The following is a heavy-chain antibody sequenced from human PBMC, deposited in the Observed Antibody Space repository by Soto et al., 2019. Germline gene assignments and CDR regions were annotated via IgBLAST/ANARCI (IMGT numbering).Heavy chain of an antibody. J-gene: IGHJ6*02. CDR2: SYYSGST. CDR1: GGSISSGGYY. CDR3: ARDESDYGDFLNYGMDV. Sequence: QVQLQESGPGLVKPSQTLSLTCTVSGGSISSGGYYWSWIRQHPGKGLEWIGYSYYSGSTYYNPSLKSRATISGDTAKNQFSLKLSSVTAADTAVYYCARDESDYGDFLNYGMDVWGQGATVTVSS. V-gene: IGHV4-31*03. D-gene: IGHD4-17*01.